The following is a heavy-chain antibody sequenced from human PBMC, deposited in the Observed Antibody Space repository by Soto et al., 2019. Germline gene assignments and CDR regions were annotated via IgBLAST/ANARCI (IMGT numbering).Heavy chain of an antibody. CDR2: IYYSGST. CDR1: GGSISSGDYY. J-gene: IGHJ5*02. D-gene: IGHD4-17*01. Sequence: SGTLSLTCTVSGGSISSGDYYWSWIRQPPGKGLEWIGYIYYSGSTYYNPSLKSRVTISVDTSKNQFSLKLSSVTAADTAVYYCARAMGDDLDYGINCFDPWGQGTLVPVSP. V-gene: IGHV4-30-4*01. CDR3: ARAMGDDLDYGINCFDP.